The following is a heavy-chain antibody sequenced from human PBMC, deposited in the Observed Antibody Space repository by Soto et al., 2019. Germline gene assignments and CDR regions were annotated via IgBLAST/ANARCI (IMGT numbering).Heavy chain of an antibody. D-gene: IGHD6-13*01. CDR3: AREGSSWFNWFDP. CDR2: ISSSSSTI. V-gene: IGHV3-48*01. J-gene: IGHJ5*02. CDR1: GFTFSSYS. Sequence: HPGGSLRLSCAASGFTFSSYSMNWVRQAPGKGLEWVSYISSSSSTIYYADSVKGRFTISRDNAKNSLYLQMNSLRAEDTAVYYCAREGSSWFNWFDPWGKGTLVTVAS.